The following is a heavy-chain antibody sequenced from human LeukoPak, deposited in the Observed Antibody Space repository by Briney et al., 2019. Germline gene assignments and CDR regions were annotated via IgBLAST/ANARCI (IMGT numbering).Heavy chain of an antibody. CDR2: ISSSSSTI. V-gene: IGHV3-48*04. D-gene: IGHD3-10*01. CDR1: GFTFSSYS. J-gene: IGHJ4*02. CDR3: ARGENIYIDY. Sequence: GGSLRLSCAASGFTFSSYSMNWVRQAPGKGLEWVSYISSSSSTIYYADSVKGRFTISRDNAKNSLYLQMNSLRAEDTAVYYCARGENIYIDYWGQGTLVTVSS.